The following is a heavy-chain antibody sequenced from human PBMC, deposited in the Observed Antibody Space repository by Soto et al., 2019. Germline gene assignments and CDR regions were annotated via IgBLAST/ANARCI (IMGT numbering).Heavy chain of an antibody. CDR2: IYYSGNT. CDR3: VRVSGSYYPVYYFDY. Sequence: SETLSLTCTVSGGSVSSANYYWGWIRQPPGKGLEWIGSIYYSGNTNYNPSLNSRVTISVDTSKNQFSLRLSSVTAADTAVYYCVRVSGSYYPVYYFDYWDQGTLVTVSS. CDR1: GGSVSSANYY. V-gene: IGHV4-61*01. J-gene: IGHJ4*02. D-gene: IGHD1-26*01.